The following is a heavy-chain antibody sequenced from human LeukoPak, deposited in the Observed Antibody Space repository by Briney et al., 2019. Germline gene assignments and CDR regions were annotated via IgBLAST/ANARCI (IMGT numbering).Heavy chain of an antibody. J-gene: IGHJ3*02. CDR1: GGTFSSYA. Sequence: GSSVKVSCKASGGTFSSYAISWVRQAPGQGLEWMGGIIPIFGTANYAQKFQGRVAITADESTSTAYMELSSLRSEDTAAYYCASGYGGNSGAFDIWGQGTMVTVSS. CDR2: IIPIFGTA. V-gene: IGHV1-69*01. D-gene: IGHD4-23*01. CDR3: ASGYGGNSGAFDI.